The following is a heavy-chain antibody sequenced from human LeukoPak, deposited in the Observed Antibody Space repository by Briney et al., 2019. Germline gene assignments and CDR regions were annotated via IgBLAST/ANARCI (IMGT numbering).Heavy chain of an antibody. V-gene: IGHV3-7*01. J-gene: IGHJ4*02. Sequence: GGSLRLSCAASGFMFGTYWMSRVRQAPGKGLEWVANIKQDGSEKYYVDSVKGRFTISRDNAKNSLFLQMSSLRGEDTAVYYCARGPVYGSGRAFDYWGQGTLVTVSS. D-gene: IGHD3-10*01. CDR3: ARGPVYGSGRAFDY. CDR2: IKQDGSEK. CDR1: GFMFGTYW.